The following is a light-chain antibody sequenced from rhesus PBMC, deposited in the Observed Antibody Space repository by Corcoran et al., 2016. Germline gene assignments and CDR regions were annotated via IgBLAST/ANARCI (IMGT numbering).Light chain of an antibody. CDR1: ESVSFFGRDL. J-gene: IGKJ2*01. V-gene: IGKV7-13*01. Sequence: DIVMTQFPASLAVSPGQRATITCRASESVSFFGRDLIHWYQQKTGQPPKLLIFQVSRKDPGVPARFSGRGSGTDLSLPIHPVDADDAAGYYCLPSKSSPYSFGQGTKVEI. CDR3: LPSKSSPYS. CDR2: QVS.